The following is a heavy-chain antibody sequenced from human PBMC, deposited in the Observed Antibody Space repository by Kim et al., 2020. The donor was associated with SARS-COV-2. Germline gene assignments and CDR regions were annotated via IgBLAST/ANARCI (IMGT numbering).Heavy chain of an antibody. V-gene: IGHV3-66*01. D-gene: IGHD1-26*01. CDR1: GFTVSSNY. J-gene: IGHJ3*02. CDR2: IYSGGST. CDR3: ASRSGSGSYFRAFDI. Sequence: GGSLRLSCAASGFTVSSNYMSWVRQAPGKGLEWVSVIYSGGSTYYADSVKGRFTISRDNSKNTLYLQMNSLRAEDTAVYYCASRSGSGSYFRAFDIWGQGTMVTVSS.